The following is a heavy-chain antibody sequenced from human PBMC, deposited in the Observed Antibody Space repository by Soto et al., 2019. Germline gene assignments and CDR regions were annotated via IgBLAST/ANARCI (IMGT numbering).Heavy chain of an antibody. D-gene: IGHD2-15*01. CDR3: AREPGSAARYYYGLDV. V-gene: IGHV4-30-4*01. CDR2: IHYSGSA. CDR1: GGSSSSDDYY. Sequence: SETLSLTCTVSGGSSSSDDYYWGWIRQPPGKGLEWIGFIHYSGSAFYNPSLKSRVTLSLDTSKNQFSLKLSSVTAADTAVFYCAREPGSAARYYYGLDVWGPGTTVT. J-gene: IGHJ6*02.